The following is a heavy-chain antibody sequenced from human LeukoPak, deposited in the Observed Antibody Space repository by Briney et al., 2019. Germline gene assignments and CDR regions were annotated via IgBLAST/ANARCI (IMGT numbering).Heavy chain of an antibody. CDR2: INAGNGNT. D-gene: IGHD6-19*01. J-gene: IGHJ4*02. V-gene: IGHV1-3*03. CDR3: ARAIGSGWYLYFDY. Sequence: ASVKVSCKASGYTFTSYAMHWVRQAPGQRLEWMGWINAGNGNTKYSQEFQGRVTITRDTSASTAYMELSSLRYEDMAVYYCARAIGSGWYLYFDYWGQGTLVTVSS. CDR1: GYTFTSYA.